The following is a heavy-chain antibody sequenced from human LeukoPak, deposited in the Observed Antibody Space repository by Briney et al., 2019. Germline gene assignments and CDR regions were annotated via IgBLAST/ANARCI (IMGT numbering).Heavy chain of an antibody. Sequence: GGSLRLSCAASGFTFSSYSMNWVRQAPGKGVEWVSSISSSSSYIYYADSVKGRFTISRDNAKNSLYLQMNSLRAEDTAVYYCARSKTTVVTRSDYWGQGTLVTVSS. CDR3: ARSKTTVVTRSDY. J-gene: IGHJ4*02. CDR2: ISSSSSYI. D-gene: IGHD4-23*01. CDR1: GFTFSSYS. V-gene: IGHV3-21*01.